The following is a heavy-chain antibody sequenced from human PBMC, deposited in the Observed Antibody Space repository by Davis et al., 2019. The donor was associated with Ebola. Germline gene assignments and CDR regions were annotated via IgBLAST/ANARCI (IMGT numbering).Heavy chain of an antibody. CDR1: GFTFSSYG. Sequence: PGRSLRLSCAASGFTFSSYGMHWVRQAPGKGLEWVAVIWYDGSNKYYADSVKGRFTISRDNSKNTLYLQMNSLRAEDTAVYYCARDQGYGSGGYMDVWGKGTTVAVSS. D-gene: IGHD3-10*01. V-gene: IGHV3-33*01. J-gene: IGHJ6*03. CDR3: ARDQGYGSGGYMDV. CDR2: IWYDGSNK.